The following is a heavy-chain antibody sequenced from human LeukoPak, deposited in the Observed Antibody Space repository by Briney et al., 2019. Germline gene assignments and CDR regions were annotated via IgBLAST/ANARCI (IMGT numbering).Heavy chain of an antibody. CDR2: ISYDGSNK. CDR3: ARPHYDILTGLWYFDY. V-gene: IGHV3-30*04. CDR1: GFTFSSYA. J-gene: IGHJ4*02. Sequence: GRSLRLSCAASGFTFSSYAMHWVRQAPGKGLEWVAVISYDGSNKYYVDSVKGRFTISRDNSKNTLYLQMNSLRAEDTAVYYCARPHYDILTGLWYFDYWGQGTLVTVSS. D-gene: IGHD3-9*01.